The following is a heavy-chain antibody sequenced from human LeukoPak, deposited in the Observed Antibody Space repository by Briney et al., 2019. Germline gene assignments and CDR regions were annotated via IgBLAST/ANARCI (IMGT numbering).Heavy chain of an antibody. Sequence: GGSLRLSCAASGFTFSNYAMSWVRQAPGKGLEWVSALSGSGDRSYYADSVKGRFSISRDNSKNTLYLQMNSLRAEDTAVYYCAKYSKFGSGSYYNPFDYWGQGTLVTVSS. J-gene: IGHJ4*02. V-gene: IGHV3-23*01. CDR1: GFTFSNYA. D-gene: IGHD3-10*01. CDR2: LSGSGDRS. CDR3: AKYSKFGSGSYYNPFDY.